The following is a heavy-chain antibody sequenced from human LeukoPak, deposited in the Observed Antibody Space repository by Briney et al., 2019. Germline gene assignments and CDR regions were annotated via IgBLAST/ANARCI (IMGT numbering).Heavy chain of an antibody. D-gene: IGHD5-18*01. CDR1: GGSISSGSYY. V-gene: IGHV4-61*02. CDR3: ARVYRAGGYSYGYGPRDYYYYCMDV. CDR2: IYTSGST. Sequence: SETLSLTCTVSGGSISSGSYYWSWIRQPAGKGLEWIGRIYTSGSTNYNPSLKSRVTISVDTSKNQFSLKLSSVTAADTAVYYCARVYRAGGYSYGYGPRDYYYYCMDVWGKGTTVTVSS. J-gene: IGHJ6*03.